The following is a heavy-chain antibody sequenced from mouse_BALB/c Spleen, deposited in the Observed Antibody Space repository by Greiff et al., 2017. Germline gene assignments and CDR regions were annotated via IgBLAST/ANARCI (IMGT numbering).Heavy chain of an antibody. CDR3: ARGGDDGDYFDY. J-gene: IGHJ2*01. CDR1: GYTFTDYN. V-gene: IGHV1S29*02. Sequence: VQLKESGPELVKPGASVKISCKASGYTFTDYNMHWVKQSHGKSLEWIGYIYPYNGGTGYNQKFKSKATLTVDNSSSTAYMELRSLTSEDSAVYYCARGGDDGDYFDYWGQGTTLTVSS. CDR2: IYPYNGGT. D-gene: IGHD2-3*01.